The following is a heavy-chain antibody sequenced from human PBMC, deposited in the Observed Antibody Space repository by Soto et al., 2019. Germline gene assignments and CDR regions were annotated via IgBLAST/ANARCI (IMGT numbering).Heavy chain of an antibody. CDR3: TSVVRVAEVLKPPRGSPYYYGMDV. D-gene: IGHD1-26*01. V-gene: IGHV5-10-1*01. Sequence: GESLKSSCKGSEYTFTNYWINWVRQVPGKGLEWMGRVDPSDSYVNYGPSLKGHVTISADKSLSTAYLQWNSLMASDTAMYYCTSVVRVAEVLKPPRGSPYYYGMDVWGQGTTVTVSS. J-gene: IGHJ6*02. CDR1: EYTFTNYW. CDR2: VDPSDSYV.